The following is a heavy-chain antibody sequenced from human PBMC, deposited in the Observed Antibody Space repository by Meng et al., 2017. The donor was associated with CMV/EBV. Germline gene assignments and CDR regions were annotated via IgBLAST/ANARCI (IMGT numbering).Heavy chain of an antibody. CDR1: GYSFNSCW. CDR2: IYPGDSDT. D-gene: IGHD2-2*01. CDR3: ARRMGDCSSTSCYGVADAFDI. J-gene: IGHJ3*02. V-gene: IGHV5-51*01. Sequence: GESLKTPCQCSGYSFNSCWIGWVRQLPGKGLEWMGIIYPGDSDTRYIPSFQGQVTFSADKPISTAYLQWSSLKASDTAMYYCARRMGDCSSTSCYGVADAFDIWGQGTMVTVSS.